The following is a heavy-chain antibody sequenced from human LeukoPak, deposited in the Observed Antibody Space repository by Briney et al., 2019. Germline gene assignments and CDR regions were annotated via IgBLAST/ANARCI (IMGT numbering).Heavy chain of an antibody. CDR3: ARTWGSSSWYGYYGMDV. Sequence: GASVKVSCKASGYTFPSYYINWVGQANGQGLEGVGWVNPNSGNTGYAQKFQGRVAMTRNTSISTAYMELSSLRSEDTAVYYCARTWGSSSWYGYYGMDVWGQGTTVTVSS. CDR1: GYTFPSYY. D-gene: IGHD6-13*01. CDR2: VNPNSGNT. J-gene: IGHJ6*02. V-gene: IGHV1-8*01.